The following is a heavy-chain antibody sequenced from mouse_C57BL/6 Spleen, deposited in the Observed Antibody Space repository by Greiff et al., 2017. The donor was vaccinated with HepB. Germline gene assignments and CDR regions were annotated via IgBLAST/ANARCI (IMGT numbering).Heavy chain of an antibody. Sequence: VQLQQSGAELVRPGSSVKLSCKASGYTFTSYWMHWVKQRPIQGLEWIGNIDPSDSETHYNQKFKDKATLTVDKSSSTAYMQLSSLTSEDSAVYYCARGSTTRYFDYWGQGTTLTVSS. V-gene: IGHV1-52*01. CDR2: IDPSDSET. CDR1: GYTFTSYW. J-gene: IGHJ2*01. CDR3: ARGSTTRYFDY. D-gene: IGHD1-1*01.